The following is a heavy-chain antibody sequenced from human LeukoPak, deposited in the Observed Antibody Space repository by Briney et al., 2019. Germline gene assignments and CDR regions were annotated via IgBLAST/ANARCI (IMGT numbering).Heavy chain of an antibody. D-gene: IGHD1-26*01. V-gene: IGHV3-48*04. CDR2: ISISVSTI. CDR1: GFTFSNYG. Sequence: PGGSLRLSCAASGFTFSNYGMHWVRQAPGKGLEWVSYISISVSTIYYADSVKGRFTISRDNANNSLYLQMNSLRAEDTAVYYCARVGGTFWGAFDIWGQGTMVTVSS. J-gene: IGHJ3*02. CDR3: ARVGGTFWGAFDI.